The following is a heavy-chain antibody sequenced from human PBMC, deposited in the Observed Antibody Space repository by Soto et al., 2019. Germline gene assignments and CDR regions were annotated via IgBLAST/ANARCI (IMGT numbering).Heavy chain of an antibody. J-gene: IGHJ4*02. D-gene: IGHD5-12*01. Sequence: QVQLQESGPGLVKPSETLSLTCTVSGGPISGYYWCWIRQPPGKGLEWIGYMHYTGNTKYNPSLKSRVTTSVDTSKNQLSLKLSSVTAADTAVYYCARHKDIGATAGQPIDQWGQGTLVTVSS. CDR1: GGPISGYY. CDR2: MHYTGNT. V-gene: IGHV4-59*08. CDR3: ARHKDIGATAGQPIDQ.